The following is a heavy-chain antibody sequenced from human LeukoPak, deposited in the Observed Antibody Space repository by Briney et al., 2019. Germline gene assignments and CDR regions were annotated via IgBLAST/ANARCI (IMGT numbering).Heavy chain of an antibody. D-gene: IGHD3-22*01. CDR1: GGSFSGYY. Sequence: SETLSLTCAVYGGSFSGYYWSWIRQPPGKGLEWIGEVNHSGSTNYNPSLKSRVTISVDTSKNQFSLKLSSVTAADTAVYFCARGPYSYDSSGAFDIWGQGTMVTVSS. V-gene: IGHV4-34*01. CDR3: ARGPYSYDSSGAFDI. CDR2: VNHSGST. J-gene: IGHJ3*02.